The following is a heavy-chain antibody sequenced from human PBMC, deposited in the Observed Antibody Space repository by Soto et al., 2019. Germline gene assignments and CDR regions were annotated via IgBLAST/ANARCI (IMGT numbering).Heavy chain of an antibody. J-gene: IGHJ6*02. CDR1: GFTFSSYG. V-gene: IGHV3-30*18. CDR3: AKVVGSSSWKYGMDV. D-gene: IGHD6-13*01. Sequence: GGSLRLSCAASGFTFSSYGMHWVRQAPGKGLEWVAVISYDGSNKYYADSVKGRFTISRDNSKNTLYLQMNSLRAEDTAVYYCAKVVGSSSWKYGMDVWGQGTTVTVS. CDR2: ISYDGSNK.